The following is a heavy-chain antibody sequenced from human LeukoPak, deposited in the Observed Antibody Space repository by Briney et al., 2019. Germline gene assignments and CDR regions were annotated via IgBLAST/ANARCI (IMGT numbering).Heavy chain of an antibody. CDR2: ITGSGDYT. D-gene: IGHD3-22*01. J-gene: IGHJ4*02. V-gene: IGHV3-23*01. CDR3: AKDGLYYDGSAHVYYFDY. Sequence: GGSLRLSCEASQFTFSRFAMSWIRQAPGKGLEWVSSITGSGDYTYYIDSVKGRFTISRDNSKNILYLQMNSLRGEDTALYYCAKDGLYYDGSAHVYYFDYWGQGTLVAISS. CDR1: QFTFSRFA.